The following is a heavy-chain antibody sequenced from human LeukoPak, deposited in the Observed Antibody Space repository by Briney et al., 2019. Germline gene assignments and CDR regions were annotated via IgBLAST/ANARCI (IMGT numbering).Heavy chain of an antibody. CDR1: GFTFSSYW. CDR2: ISTDGRSA. Sequence: PGESLRLSCAASGFTFSSYWMHWVRQAPGKGLVWVSRISTDGRSAKYADFVEGRFTISRDNSKNTLYLQMNSLRAEDTAVYYCAPDLRGAAWSLDYWGQGTLVTVSS. J-gene: IGHJ4*02. CDR3: APDLRGAAWSLDY. D-gene: IGHD2-15*01. V-gene: IGHV3-74*01.